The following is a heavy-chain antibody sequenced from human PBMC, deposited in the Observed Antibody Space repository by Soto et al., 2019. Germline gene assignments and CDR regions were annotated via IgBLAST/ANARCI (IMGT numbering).Heavy chain of an antibody. CDR1: GGSISSGGYY. CDR2: IYYSGST. V-gene: IGHV4-31*03. D-gene: IGHD3-10*01. Sequence: SETLSLTCTVSGGSISSGGYYWSWIRQHPGKGLEWIGYIYYSGSTYYNPSLKNRVTISVDTSKNQFSLKLSSVTAADTAVYYCARYGSGSTSRVSPVDYWGQGTLVTVSS. CDR3: ARYGSGSTSRVSPVDY. J-gene: IGHJ4*02.